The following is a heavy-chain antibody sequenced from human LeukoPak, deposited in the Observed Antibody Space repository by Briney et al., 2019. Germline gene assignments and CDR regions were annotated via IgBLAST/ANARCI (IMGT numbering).Heavy chain of an antibody. CDR1: GFTFTDYA. D-gene: IGHD4-17*01. J-gene: IGHJ3*02. CDR2: ITTTVGDT. Sequence: GGSLRLSCVASGFTFTDYAMTWVRQPPGRRLEWVSTITTTVGDTHYADSVKGRFTISRDNSKNTLYLQMNSLRAEDTAVYYCAKDHYGDYHDAFDIWGQGTMVTVSS. V-gene: IGHV3-23*01. CDR3: AKDHYGDYHDAFDI.